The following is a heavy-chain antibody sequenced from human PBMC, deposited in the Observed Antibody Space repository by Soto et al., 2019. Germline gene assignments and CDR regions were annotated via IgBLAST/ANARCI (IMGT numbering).Heavy chain of an antibody. J-gene: IGHJ6*02. CDR2: IYPGDSDT. CDR3: ARLVGVAAHYYGMDV. D-gene: IGHD6-6*01. CDR1: GYSFTSYW. Sequence: GESLKISCKGSGYSFTSYWIGWVRQMPGKGLEWMGIIYPGDSDTRYSPSFQGQVTISADKSISTAYLQWSSLKASDTAMYYCARLVGVAAHYYGMDVCGQGTTVTVS. V-gene: IGHV5-51*01.